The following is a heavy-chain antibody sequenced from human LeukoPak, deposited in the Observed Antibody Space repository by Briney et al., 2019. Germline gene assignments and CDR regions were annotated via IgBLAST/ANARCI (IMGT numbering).Heavy chain of an antibody. Sequence: WEARVLPCAVFGGGFGGLYWGGGPPPPGEGLEWIGEINHSGSANYNSSLKSRVTLSIDTSKNQFSLILSSVTAADTAVYYCARSAGYSSAWGQGTRVTVSS. CDR2: INHSGSA. CDR3: ARSAGYSSA. V-gene: IGHV4-34*01. D-gene: IGHD6-19*01. J-gene: IGHJ5*02. CDR1: GGGFGGLY.